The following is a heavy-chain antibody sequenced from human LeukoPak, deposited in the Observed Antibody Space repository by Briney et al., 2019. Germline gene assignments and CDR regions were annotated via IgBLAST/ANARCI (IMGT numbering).Heavy chain of an antibody. J-gene: IGHJ3*01. Sequence: SETLSLTCAVSGGSISSGGYSWGWIRQPPGKGLEWIGSIYHSGSTYYSPSLKSRVTMSVDTSKNQFSLKLSSVTAADTAVYYCARVPTQYESDVYVLLDGLDVWGQGTMVTVSS. CDR2: IYHSGST. CDR3: ARVPTQYESDVYVLLDGLDV. V-gene: IGHV4-39*07. CDR1: GGSISSGGYS. D-gene: IGHD3-16*01.